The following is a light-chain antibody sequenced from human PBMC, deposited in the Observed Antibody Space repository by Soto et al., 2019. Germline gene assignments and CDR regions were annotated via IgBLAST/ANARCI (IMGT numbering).Light chain of an antibody. CDR2: DAS. J-gene: IGKJ1*01. CDR1: QTITNW. CDR3: QQYKSFWT. Sequence: DIQMTQSPSILSAPVGDRVTITCRSSQTITNWLAWYQQKPGKAPRLLIYDASSLESWVPSRFSGSGSGTEFTLTISSLQSEDFATYYCQQYKSFWTCGQGTKGDIK. V-gene: IGKV1-5*01.